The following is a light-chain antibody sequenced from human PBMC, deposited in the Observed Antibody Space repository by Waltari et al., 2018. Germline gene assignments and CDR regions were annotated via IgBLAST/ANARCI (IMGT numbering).Light chain of an antibody. CDR3: QSFDSILGVL. J-gene: IGLJ2*01. CDR1: SSNMGAGYD. Sequence: QSALTQPPSVTGAPGQRVTISCTGSSSNMGAGYDVNWYQHLPGTAPKVLIYGNSDRRSGVPYRFSASNAGTSASLAIFVLQGEDEGNYYCQSFDSILGVLFGGGTKLTVL. CDR2: GNS. V-gene: IGLV1-40*01.